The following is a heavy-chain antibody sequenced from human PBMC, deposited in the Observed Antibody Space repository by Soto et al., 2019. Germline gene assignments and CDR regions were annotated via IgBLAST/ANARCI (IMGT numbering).Heavy chain of an antibody. J-gene: IGHJ6*02. V-gene: IGHV3-30*18. CDR3: AKGRRDGYTSYYYGMDV. D-gene: IGHD5-12*01. CDR2: ISYDGSNK. CDR1: GFTFSSYG. Sequence: SGGSLRLSCAASGFTFSSYGMHWVRQAPGKGLEWVAVISYDGSNKYYADSVKGRFTISRDNSKNTLYLQMNSLRAEDTAVYYCAKGRRDGYTSYYYGMDVWGQGTTVTVSS.